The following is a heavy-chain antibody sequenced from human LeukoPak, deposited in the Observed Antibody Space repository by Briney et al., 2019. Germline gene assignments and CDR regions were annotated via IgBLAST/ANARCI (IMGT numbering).Heavy chain of an antibody. CDR1: GFTFSDYL. V-gene: IGHV3-9*01. D-gene: IGHD6-13*01. CDR3: AKDGLAAAGTSLNWFDP. CDR2: ISWNSGSI. J-gene: IGHJ5*02. Sequence: AGGSLRLSCAASGFTFSDYLISSVRQAPGKGLGWVSCISWNSGSIGHADSVKGRFTISRDNAKNSLYLQMNSLRAEDTALYYCAKDGLAAAGTSLNWFDPWGQGTLVTVSS.